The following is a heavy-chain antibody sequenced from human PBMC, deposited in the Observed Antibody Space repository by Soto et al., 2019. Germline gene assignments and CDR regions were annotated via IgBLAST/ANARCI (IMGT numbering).Heavy chain of an antibody. J-gene: IGHJ4*02. CDR2: ISYDGSNK. D-gene: IGHD2-15*01. V-gene: IGHV3-30-3*01. CDR1: GFTFSSYA. CDR3: ARAGGLLLDY. Sequence: QVQLVESGGGVVQPGRSLRLSCAASGFTFSSYAIHWVRQAPGKGLEWVAVISYDGSNKYYADSVKGRFTISRDISKNTLYLQMNSLRPEDTAVYYCARAGGLLLDYWGQGTLVTVSS.